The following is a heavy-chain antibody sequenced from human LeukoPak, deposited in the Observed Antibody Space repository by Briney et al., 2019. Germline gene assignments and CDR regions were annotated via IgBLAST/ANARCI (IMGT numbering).Heavy chain of an antibody. J-gene: IGHJ1*01. V-gene: IGHV4-34*01. CDR2: INHSGST. Sequence: SETLSLTCTVSGGSISSYYWSWIRQPPGKGLEWIGEINHSGSTNYNPSLKSRVTISVDTSKNQFSLKLSSVTAADTAVYYCARSSGWYQDRYFQHWGQGTLVTVSS. CDR1: GGSISSYY. CDR3: ARSSGWYQDRYFQH. D-gene: IGHD6-19*01.